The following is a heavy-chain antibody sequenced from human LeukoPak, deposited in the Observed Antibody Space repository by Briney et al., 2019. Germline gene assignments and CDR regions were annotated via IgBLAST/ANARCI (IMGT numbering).Heavy chain of an antibody. CDR2: IYHSGST. CDR3: ARFTTSGRGDAFDI. V-gene: IGHV4-30-2*01. Sequence: SETLSLTCAVSGGSISSGGYSWSWIRQPPGKGLEWIGYIYHSGSTYYNPSLKSRVTISVDRSKNQFSLKLSSVTAADTAVYYCARFTTSGRGDAFDIWGQGTMVTVSS. CDR1: GGSISSGGYS. J-gene: IGHJ3*02. D-gene: IGHD3-10*02.